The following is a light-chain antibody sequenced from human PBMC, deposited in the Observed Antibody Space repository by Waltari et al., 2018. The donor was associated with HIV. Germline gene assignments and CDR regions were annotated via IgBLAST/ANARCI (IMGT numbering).Light chain of an antibody. CDR1: QSVSSSH. CDR3: QQYGTSPYT. J-gene: IGKJ2*01. V-gene: IGKV3-20*01. CDR2: GAS. Sequence: EIVLTQSPGTLSLSPGERATLSCRASQSVSSSHLAWYQQTPGLPPSLLIYGASSKATGTPDRLGGSGSGTDFTLTISRLEPEDLAVYYCQQYGTSPYTFGQGTKLEIK.